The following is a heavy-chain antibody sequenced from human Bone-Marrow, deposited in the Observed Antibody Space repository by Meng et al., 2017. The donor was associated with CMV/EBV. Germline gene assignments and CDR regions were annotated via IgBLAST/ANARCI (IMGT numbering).Heavy chain of an antibody. V-gene: IGHV3-23*01. J-gene: IGHJ4*02. Sequence: SLRLSCAAAGFAFNIYVMSWIRQAPGKGLELVSGISTGGVNTYYADSVKGRFTISRDDAKNTLYLEMNNLRDDDTAVYYCAKIIHGGWGQGTLVTVSS. CDR1: GFAFNIYV. CDR3: AKIIHGG. D-gene: IGHD3-16*01. CDR2: ISTGGVNT.